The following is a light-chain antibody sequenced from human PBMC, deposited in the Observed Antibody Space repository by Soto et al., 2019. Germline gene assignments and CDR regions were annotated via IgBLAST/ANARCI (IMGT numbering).Light chain of an antibody. CDR1: QSVSSN. V-gene: IGKV3-15*01. Sequence: EIVMTQSPATLSVSPGERATLSCRASQSVSSNLAWYQQKPGQAPRLLIYGASTRATGIPARFSGSGSGTEFTLTISSLQSEDFAVYYCQQYGRSPLPFGGGTKVDIK. CDR3: QQYGRSPLP. J-gene: IGKJ4*01. CDR2: GAS.